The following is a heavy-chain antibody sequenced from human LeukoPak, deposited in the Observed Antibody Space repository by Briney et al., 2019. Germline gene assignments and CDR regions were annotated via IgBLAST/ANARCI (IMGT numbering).Heavy chain of an antibody. CDR1: GFTFSDYA. CDR2: ISDTGRRT. J-gene: IGHJ4*02. V-gene: IGHV3-23*01. CDR3: GRHDSFIPY. Sequence: GGSLRLSCAASGFTFSDYAMTWVRQASGKGLEWASSISDTGRRTSYTDSVKGRLTISRDDSKKTVYLEMSTLRAEDTAIYFCGRHDSFIPYWGQGTLVTVSS. D-gene: IGHD3-16*02.